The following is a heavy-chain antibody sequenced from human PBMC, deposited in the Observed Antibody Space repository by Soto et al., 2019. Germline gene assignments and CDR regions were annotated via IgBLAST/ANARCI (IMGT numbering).Heavy chain of an antibody. V-gene: IGHV3-23*01. CDR3: AKQRADYGSGADTFYFDS. D-gene: IGHD3-10*01. J-gene: IGHJ4*02. Sequence: EVQLLESGGGLVQPGGSLRLSCTVSGVTFSNYAMNWVRQAPGKVLEWVSSLSGSGGTTYYADSVKGRFIISRDNSKNTLYLLMNSLRAEDTALYYCAKQRADYGSGADTFYFDSWGQGALVTVSS. CDR1: GVTFSNYA. CDR2: LSGSGGTT.